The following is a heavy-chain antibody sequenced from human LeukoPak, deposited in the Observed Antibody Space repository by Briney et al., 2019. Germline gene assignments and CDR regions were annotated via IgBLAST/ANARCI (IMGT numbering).Heavy chain of an antibody. CDR2: ISGSGGST. CDR3: AKNKWERSGAFDI. V-gene: IGHV3-23*01. J-gene: IGHJ3*02. Sequence: GGSLRLSCAASGFAFSDYYMSWIRQAPGKGLEWVSAISGSGGSTYYADSVKGRFTISRDNSKNTLYLQMNSLRAEDTAVYYCAKNKWERSGAFDIWGQGTMVTVSS. D-gene: IGHD1-26*01. CDR1: GFAFSDYY.